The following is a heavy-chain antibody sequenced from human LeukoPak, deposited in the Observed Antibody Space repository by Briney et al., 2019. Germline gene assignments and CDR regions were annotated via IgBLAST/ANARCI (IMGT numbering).Heavy chain of an antibody. V-gene: IGHV3-23*01. CDR2: ISDSGKST. Sequence: GGSLRLSCAASGFTFTTYAMRWVRQAPGKGLEWVSGISDSGKSTYYADSVKGRFTISSDNSKNTLYMQINSLRVEDTAVYYCATLESSGWYFDYWGQGTLVTVSS. CDR1: GFTFTTYA. J-gene: IGHJ4*02. D-gene: IGHD6-19*01. CDR3: ATLESSGWYFDY.